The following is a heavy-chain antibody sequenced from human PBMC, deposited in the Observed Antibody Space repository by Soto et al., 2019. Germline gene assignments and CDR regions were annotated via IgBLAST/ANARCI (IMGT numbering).Heavy chain of an antibody. CDR3: ARGVWEQRVWSDP. J-gene: IGHJ5*02. CDR1: GGSLSGYY. Sequence: SETLSLTCAVYGGSLSGYYWSWIRQPPGKGLEWIGEINHSGSTNYNPSLKSRVTISVDTSKNQFSMKLSSVTAADTAVYYWARGVWEQRVWSDPWGQGTRVPVS. V-gene: IGHV4-34*01. CDR2: INHSGST. D-gene: IGHD1-26*01.